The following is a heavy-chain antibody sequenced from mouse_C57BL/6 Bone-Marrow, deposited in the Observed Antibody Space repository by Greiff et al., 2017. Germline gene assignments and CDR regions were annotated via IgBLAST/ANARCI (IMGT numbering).Heavy chain of an antibody. D-gene: IGHD1-1*01. J-gene: IGHJ2*01. Sequence: QVQLQQPGAELVKPGASVKLSCKASGYTFTSYWMQWVKQRPGQGLEWIGEIDPSDSYTNYNQKFKGKATLTVDTSSSTAYMQLSSLTSEDSAVYYCARGITTVVDPRFDYWGQGTTLTVSS. CDR1: GYTFTSYW. CDR3: ARGITTVVDPRFDY. CDR2: IDPSDSYT. V-gene: IGHV1-50*01.